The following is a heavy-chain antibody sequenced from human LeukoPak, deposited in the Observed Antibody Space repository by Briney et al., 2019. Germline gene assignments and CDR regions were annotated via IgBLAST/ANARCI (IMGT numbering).Heavy chain of an antibody. CDR3: TRRDGGYDYNWFDP. CDR2: IRSKANSYAT. CDR1: GFTFSGSA. D-gene: IGHD5-12*01. J-gene: IGHJ5*02. V-gene: IGHV3-73*01. Sequence: GGSLRLSCAASGFTFSGSAMHWVRQASGKGLEWVGRIRSKANSYATAYAASVKGRFTISRDYSKNTAYLPMNSLKTEDTAVYYCTRRDGGYDYNWFDPWGQGTLVTVSS.